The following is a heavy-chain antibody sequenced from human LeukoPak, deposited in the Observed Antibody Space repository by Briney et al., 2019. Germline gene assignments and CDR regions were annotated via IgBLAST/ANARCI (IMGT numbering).Heavy chain of an antibody. V-gene: IGHV1-3*01. CDR1: GYTFTSYA. D-gene: IGHD6-19*01. CDR2: INAGNGNT. CDR3: ARDNRYRYSSGWPDLDY. J-gene: IGHJ4*02. Sequence: VASVKVSCKASGYTFTSYAMRWVRQAPGQRLEWMGWINAGNGNTKYSQKFQGRVTITRDTSASTAYMELSSLRSEDTAVYYCARDNRYRYSSGWPDLDYWGQGTLVTVSS.